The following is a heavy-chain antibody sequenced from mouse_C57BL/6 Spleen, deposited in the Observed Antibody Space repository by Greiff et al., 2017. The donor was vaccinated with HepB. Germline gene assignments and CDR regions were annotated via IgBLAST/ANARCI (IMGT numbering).Heavy chain of an antibody. Sequence: EVKLVESGGGLVQPGGSLSLSCAASGFTFTDYYMSWVRQPPGKALEWLGFIRNKANGYTTEYSASVKGRFTISRDNYQSILYLQMNALRAEDSATYYCARFREYYGSSPWFAYWGQGTLVTVSA. CDR1: GFTFTDYY. CDR2: IRNKANGYTT. D-gene: IGHD1-1*01. V-gene: IGHV7-3*01. CDR3: ARFREYYGSSPWFAY. J-gene: IGHJ3*01.